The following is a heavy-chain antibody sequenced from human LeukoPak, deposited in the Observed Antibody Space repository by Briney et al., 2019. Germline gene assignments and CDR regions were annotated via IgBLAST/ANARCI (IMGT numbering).Heavy chain of an antibody. CDR2: SGSGGDT. J-gene: IGHJ4*02. D-gene: IGHD1-26*01. Sequence: GGSLRLSCVAAGFTFSNYAMNGVRQAPGKGLEWVSLSGSGGDTYYVDSVKGRFTISRDNSKNTLYLQMNSLRAEDTAVHYCAKARGGTYRTYYFDYWGQGTLVTVSS. V-gene: IGHV3-23*01. CDR3: AKARGGTYRTYYFDY. CDR1: GFTFSNYA.